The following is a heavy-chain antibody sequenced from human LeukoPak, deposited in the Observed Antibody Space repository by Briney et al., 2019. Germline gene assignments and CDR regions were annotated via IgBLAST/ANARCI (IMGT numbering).Heavy chain of an antibody. CDR3: ARVGYSSSIDY. V-gene: IGHV4-59*01. D-gene: IGHD6-6*01. CDR2: IYYSGST. J-gene: IGHJ4*02. Sequence: SETLSLTCTVSGGSISSYYWSWIRQPPGKGLEWIGYIYYSGSTHYNPSLKSRVTISVDTSKNQFSLKLSSVTAADTAVYYCARVGYSSSIDYWGQGTLVTVSS. CDR1: GGSISSYY.